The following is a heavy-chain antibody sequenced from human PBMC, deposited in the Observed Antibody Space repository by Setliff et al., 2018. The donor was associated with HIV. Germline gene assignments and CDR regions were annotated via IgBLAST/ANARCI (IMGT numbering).Heavy chain of an antibody. D-gene: IGHD3-9*01. V-gene: IGHV1-2*06. CDR3: ARRWSYDILTGYYPDHDAFDI. J-gene: IGHJ3*02. CDR1: GYTFTGYY. CDR2: INPNSGGT. Sequence: VKVSCKASGYTFTGYYMHWVRQAPGQGLEWMGRINPNSGGTNYAQKFQGRVTMTRDTSISTAYMELSRLRSDDTAVYYCARRWSYDILTGYYPDHDAFDIWGQGTMVTVSS.